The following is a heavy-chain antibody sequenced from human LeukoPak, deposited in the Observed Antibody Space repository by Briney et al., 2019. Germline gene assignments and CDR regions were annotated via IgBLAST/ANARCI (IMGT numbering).Heavy chain of an antibody. CDR1: GGTFSTYT. CDR2: FIPNFGTT. Sequence: SVKVSCKASGGTFSTYTISWIRQAPGQGLEWMGGFIPNFGTTDYAQKFQGRVTFTTDQSTNTAYMELSSLRSEDTAFYYCANAYYIATSDSLGYYFDSWGQGTLVTVSS. J-gene: IGHJ4*02. CDR3: ANAYYIATSDSLGYYFDS. V-gene: IGHV1-69*05. D-gene: IGHD1-26*01.